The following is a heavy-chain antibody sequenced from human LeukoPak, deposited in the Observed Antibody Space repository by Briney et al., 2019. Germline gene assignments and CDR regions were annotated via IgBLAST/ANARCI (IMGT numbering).Heavy chain of an antibody. CDR2: IYYSGST. V-gene: IGHV4-39*07. CDR3: ATTTVRGGYDY. D-gene: IGHD4-11*01. Sequence: PSETLSLTCTVSGGSISSSSYYWGWIRQPPGKGPEWIGSIYYSGSTYYNPSLKSRVTISVDTSKNQFSLNLSSVTAADTAVYYCATTTVRGGYDYWGQGTLVTVSS. J-gene: IGHJ4*02. CDR1: GGSISSSSYY.